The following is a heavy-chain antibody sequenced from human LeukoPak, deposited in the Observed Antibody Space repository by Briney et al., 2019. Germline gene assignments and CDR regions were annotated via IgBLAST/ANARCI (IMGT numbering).Heavy chain of an antibody. CDR2: INSDGSST. CDR1: GFTFSSSW. V-gene: IGHV3-74*01. J-gene: IGHJ4*02. Sequence: GGSLRLSCAASGFTFSSSWMHWVRHAPGKGLEWVARINSDGSSTTYADSVNGRFTISRDNSKNTLYLQMNSLRAEDTAVYYCARVGGSSYNYWGQGTLVTVSS. D-gene: IGHD1-26*01. CDR3: ARVGGSSYNY.